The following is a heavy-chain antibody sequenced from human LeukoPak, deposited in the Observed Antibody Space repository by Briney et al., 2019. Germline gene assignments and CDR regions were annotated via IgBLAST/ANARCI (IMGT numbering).Heavy chain of an antibody. CDR1: GGSISSYY. J-gene: IGHJ3*02. D-gene: IGHD6-19*01. V-gene: IGHV4-59*01. CDR2: IYYSGST. CDR3: ARHLQWLRDDAFDI. Sequence: SETLSLTCTVSGGSISSYYWSWIRQPPGKGLEWIGYIYYSGSTNYNPSLKSRVTISVDTSKNQFSLKLSSVTAADTAVYYCARHLQWLRDDAFDIWGQGTMVTVSS.